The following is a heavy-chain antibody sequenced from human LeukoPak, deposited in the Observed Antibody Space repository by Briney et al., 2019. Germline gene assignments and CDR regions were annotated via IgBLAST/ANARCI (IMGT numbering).Heavy chain of an antibody. J-gene: IGHJ3*02. CDR3: ARDWPSLMDSSGWYDAFDI. Sequence: SETLSLTCTVSGGSISSYYWSWIRQPAGKGLEWIGRIYTSGSTNYNPSLKSRVTMSVDTSKNQFSLKLSSVTAADTAVYYCARDWPSLMDSSGWYDAFDIWGQGTMVTVPS. CDR2: IYTSGST. D-gene: IGHD6-19*01. V-gene: IGHV4-4*07. CDR1: GGSISSYY.